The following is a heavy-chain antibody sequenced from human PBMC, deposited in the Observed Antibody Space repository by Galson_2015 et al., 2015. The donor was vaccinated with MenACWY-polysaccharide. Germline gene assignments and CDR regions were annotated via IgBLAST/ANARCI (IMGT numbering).Heavy chain of an antibody. CDR2: IGATGGDT. Sequence: SLRPSCAASGFTFNRFSMSWVRQAPMKGLEWVSGIGATGGDTHYADPVKGRFSISRDNSKNTLFLQMNSLRAEDTAIYYCARDRITGDSRWEFDYWGQGILVTVSA. J-gene: IGHJ4*02. CDR1: GFTFNRFS. V-gene: IGHV3-23*01. D-gene: IGHD7-27*01. CDR3: ARDRITGDSRWEFDY.